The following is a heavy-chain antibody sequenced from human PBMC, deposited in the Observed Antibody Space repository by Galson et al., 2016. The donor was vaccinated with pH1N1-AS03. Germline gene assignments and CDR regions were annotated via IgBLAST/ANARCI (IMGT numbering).Heavy chain of an antibody. CDR1: GFTFNIYA. V-gene: IGHV3-30*04. Sequence: LRLSCAASGFTFNIYAMNWVRQAPGKGLEWVAVVSYDGSNKYYADSVKGRFTISRDNSKNTLYLQMNSLRVEDTAVYYCARPRVGNSRWGFEDWGQGTLVTVSS. J-gene: IGHJ4*02. D-gene: IGHD6-13*01. CDR2: VSYDGSNK. CDR3: ARPRVGNSRWGFED.